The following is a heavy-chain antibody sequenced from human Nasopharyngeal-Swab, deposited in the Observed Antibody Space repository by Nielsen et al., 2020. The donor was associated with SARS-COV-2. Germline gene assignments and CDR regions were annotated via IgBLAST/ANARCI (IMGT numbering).Heavy chain of an antibody. Sequence: VRQAPGKGLEWVAVISYDGSNKYYADSVKGRFTISRDNAKNSLYLQMNSLRAEDTAVYYCARLLYDSSGYSWFDPWGQGTLVTVSS. D-gene: IGHD3-22*01. CDR2: ISYDGSNK. J-gene: IGHJ5*02. CDR3: ARLLYDSSGYSWFDP. V-gene: IGHV3-33*05.